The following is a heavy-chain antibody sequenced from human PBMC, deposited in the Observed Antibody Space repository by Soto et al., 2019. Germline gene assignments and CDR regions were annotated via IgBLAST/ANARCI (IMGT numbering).Heavy chain of an antibody. D-gene: IGHD2-8*02. CDR2: INTSTGSI. J-gene: IGHJ5*02. Sequence: SETLSLTCTVSGESIHTYLWSWIRQPAGKGLEWIGRINTSTGSIKYNPSLKSRVTMSGDASKNQFSLHLSSVTAADTAFYFCARDRGGYCTGDNCFPYWFDPWGQGIPVTVSS. V-gene: IGHV4-4*07. CDR3: ARDRGGYCTGDNCFPYWFDP. CDR1: GESIHTYL.